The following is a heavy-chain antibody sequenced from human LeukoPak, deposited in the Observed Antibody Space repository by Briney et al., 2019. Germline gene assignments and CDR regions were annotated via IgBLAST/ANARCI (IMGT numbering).Heavy chain of an antibody. V-gene: IGHV1-69*13. CDR1: GGTFSSYA. D-gene: IGHD1-26*01. J-gene: IGHJ4*02. CDR2: IIPIFGTA. Sequence: SVKVSCKASGGTFSSYAISWVRQAPGQGLEWMGGIIPIFGTANYAQKFQGRVTITADESTSTAYMELSSLRSEDMAVYYCARVVDVEYSGSYYLDYWGQGTLVTVSS. CDR3: ARVVDVEYSGSYYLDY.